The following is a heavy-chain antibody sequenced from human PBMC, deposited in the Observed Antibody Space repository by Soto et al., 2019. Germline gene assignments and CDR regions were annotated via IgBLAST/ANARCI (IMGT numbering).Heavy chain of an antibody. Sequence: ASVKVSCKASGYTFTSYDINWVRQATGQGLEWMGWMNPNSGNTGYAQKFQGRVTMTRNTSISTAYMELSSLRSEDTAVYYCARGWNDFLYYYYYMDVWGKGTTVTVSS. CDR3: ARGWNDFLYYYYYMDV. V-gene: IGHV1-8*01. D-gene: IGHD1-1*01. CDR2: MNPNSGNT. CDR1: GYTFTSYD. J-gene: IGHJ6*03.